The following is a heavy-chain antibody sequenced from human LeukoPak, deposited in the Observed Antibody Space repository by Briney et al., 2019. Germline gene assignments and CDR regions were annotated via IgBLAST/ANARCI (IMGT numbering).Heavy chain of an antibody. Sequence: PSETLSLTCSVSGDSISSDTYYWGWIRQPPGKRLEWIGSIYYSGSTYYNPSLKSRVTISVDTSKNQFSLKLSSVTAADTAVYYCTSQNLGDCSSTSCSYNWFDPWGQGTLVTVSS. CDR2: IYYSGST. J-gene: IGHJ5*02. V-gene: IGHV4-39*01. CDR1: GDSISSDTYY. D-gene: IGHD2-2*01. CDR3: TSQNLGDCSSTSCSYNWFDP.